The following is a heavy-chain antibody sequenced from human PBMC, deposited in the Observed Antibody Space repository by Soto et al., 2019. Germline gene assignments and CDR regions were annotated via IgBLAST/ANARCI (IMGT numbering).Heavy chain of an antibody. V-gene: IGHV1-3*01. J-gene: IGHJ4*02. CDR2: INAGNGNT. CDR3: AAGTYYYDSSGYYHFDY. Sequence: VASVKVSCKASGYTFTSYAMHWVRQAPGQRLEWMGWINAGNGNTKYSQKFQARVTITRDTSASTAYMELSSLISEDTAVYYCAAGTYYYDSSGYYHFDYWGQGTLVTVSS. CDR1: GYTFTSYA. D-gene: IGHD3-22*01.